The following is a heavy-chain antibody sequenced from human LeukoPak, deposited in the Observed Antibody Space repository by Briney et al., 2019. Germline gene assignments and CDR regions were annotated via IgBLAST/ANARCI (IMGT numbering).Heavy chain of an antibody. D-gene: IGHD3-3*01. CDR1: GFTFSSYW. CDR2: IKQDGSEK. Sequence: GGSLRLSCAASGFTFSSYWMSWVRQAPGKGLEWVANIKQDGSEKYYVDSVKGRFTISRDNAKNSLYLQMNSLRAEDTAVYYCASLAPPYYDFWSGYNDAFDXWGXXXXXTXSS. V-gene: IGHV3-7*01. J-gene: IGHJ3*01. CDR3: ASLAPPYYDFWSGYNDAFDX.